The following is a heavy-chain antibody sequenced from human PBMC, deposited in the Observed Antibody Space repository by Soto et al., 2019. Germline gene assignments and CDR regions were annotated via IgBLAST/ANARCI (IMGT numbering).Heavy chain of an antibody. CDR3: ARMRWDYYYYGMDV. CDR1: GGSVSSGSYY. V-gene: IGHV4-61*01. J-gene: IGHJ6*02. CDR2: IYYSGST. D-gene: IGHD1-26*01. Sequence: QVQLQESGPGLVKPSETLSLTCTVSGGSVSSGSYYWSWIRQPPGKGLEWIGYIYYSGSTNYNPSLQSRVTITVDTSKNQFSLKLSSVTAADTAVYYCARMRWDYYYYGMDVWGQGTTVTVSS.